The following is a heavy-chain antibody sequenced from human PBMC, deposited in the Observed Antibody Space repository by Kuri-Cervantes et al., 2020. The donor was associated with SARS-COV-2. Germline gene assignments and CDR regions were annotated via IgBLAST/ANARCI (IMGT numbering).Heavy chain of an antibody. V-gene: IGHV3-23*01. Sequence: GGSLRLSCATSGFTFSGCAMSWVRQAPGKGLEWVSAISAAGGTTYYADSVKGRFTMSRDNSENTLYLQMNSLRAEDTAVYYCAKNPGTSRSNYFDYWGQGALVTVSS. CDR2: ISAAGGTT. J-gene: IGHJ4*02. CDR3: AKNPGTSRSNYFDY. CDR1: GFTFSGCA.